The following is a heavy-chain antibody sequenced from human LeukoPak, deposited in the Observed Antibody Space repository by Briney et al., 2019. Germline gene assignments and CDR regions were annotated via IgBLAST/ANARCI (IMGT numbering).Heavy chain of an antibody. Sequence: GGSLRLSCAASGFTFSSYAMSWVRKAPGKGLEWVSVISGSGGDTYYADSVKGRFTISRDNSKNTLYLQMNTLRAEDTAVYYCAKNIIAAAGMMDYWGQGTLVTVSS. CDR1: GFTFSSYA. J-gene: IGHJ4*02. CDR2: ISGSGGDT. D-gene: IGHD6-13*01. V-gene: IGHV3-23*01. CDR3: AKNIIAAAGMMDY.